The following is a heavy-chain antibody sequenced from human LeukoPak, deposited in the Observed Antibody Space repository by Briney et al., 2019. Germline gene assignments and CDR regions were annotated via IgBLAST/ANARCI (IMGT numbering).Heavy chain of an antibody. J-gene: IGHJ6*02. D-gene: IGHD1-26*01. CDR3: ARRLGATLDYGMDV. CDR2: ISSSSSYI. CDR1: GFTFSSYS. V-gene: IGHV3-21*01. Sequence: PGGSLRLSCAASGFTFSSYSMNWVRRAPGKGLEWVSSISSSSSYIYYADSVKGRFTISRDNAKNSLYLQMNSLRAEDTAVYYCARRLGATLDYGMDVWGQGTTVTVSS.